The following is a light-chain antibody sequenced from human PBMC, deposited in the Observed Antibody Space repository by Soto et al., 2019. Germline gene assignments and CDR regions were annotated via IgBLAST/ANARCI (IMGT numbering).Light chain of an antibody. V-gene: IGKV4-1*01. CDR1: QSILSSSNNENS. CDR2: WAS. Sequence: DIVMTQSPDSLAVSLGERATINCKSSQSILSSSNNENSLAWFQQQPGQPPKLLIYWASTRESGVPDRFSGSGSGTEFTLTISSLQAEDVAVYYCQQYYSSVVTFGQGTRLEIK. CDR3: QQYYSSVVT. J-gene: IGKJ5*01.